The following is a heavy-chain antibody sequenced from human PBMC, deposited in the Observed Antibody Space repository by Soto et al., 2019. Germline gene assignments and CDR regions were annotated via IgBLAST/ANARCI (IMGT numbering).Heavy chain of an antibody. CDR1: GFTFSSYA. V-gene: IGHV3-23*01. D-gene: IGHD3-3*01. Sequence: GESLKISCAASGFTFSSYAMSWVRQAPGKGLEWVSAISGSGGSTYYADSVKGRFTISRDNSKNTLYLQMNSLRAEDTAVYYCAKAFLDLNYYYMDVWGKGTTVTVSS. CDR3: AKAFLDLNYYYMDV. J-gene: IGHJ6*03. CDR2: ISGSGGST.